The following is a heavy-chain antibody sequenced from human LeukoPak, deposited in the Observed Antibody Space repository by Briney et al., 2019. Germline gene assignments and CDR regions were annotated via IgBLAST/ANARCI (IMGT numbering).Heavy chain of an antibody. V-gene: IGHV3-7*01. D-gene: IGHD6-13*01. CDR2: IKQDGSEK. Sequence: GGSLRLSCAASGFTFSSYWMSWVRQAPGKGLEWVANIKQDGSEKYYVDSVKGRFTISRDNAKNSLYLQMNSLRAEDTAVYYCAKDRDSSNWYFDYWGQGTLVTVSS. CDR3: AKDRDSSNWYFDY. J-gene: IGHJ4*02. CDR1: GFTFSSYW.